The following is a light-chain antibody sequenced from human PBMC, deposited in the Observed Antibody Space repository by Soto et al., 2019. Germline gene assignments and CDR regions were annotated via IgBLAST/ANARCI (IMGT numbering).Light chain of an antibody. J-gene: IGKJ1*01. V-gene: IGKV1-8*01. CDR3: QQYYSYPRT. Sequence: AIRMTQSPSSFSASTGDRVTITCRASQGISSYLAWYQQKPGKAPKLLIYAASTLQSGVPSRFSGSGSGTDFTLTISCLQAEDFATYYFQQYYSYPRTFGQWTKVEIK. CDR1: QGISSY. CDR2: AAS.